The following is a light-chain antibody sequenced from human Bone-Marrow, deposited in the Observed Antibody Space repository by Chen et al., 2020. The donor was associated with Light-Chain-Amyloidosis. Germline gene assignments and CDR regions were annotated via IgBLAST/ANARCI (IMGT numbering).Light chain of an antibody. V-gene: IGLV2-8*01. CDR3: SSYAGSNNPVV. CDR1: SSDVGGYNY. J-gene: IGLJ2*01. CDR2: EVS. Sequence: QSALTQPPSASGSPGQSVTISCTGTSSDVGGYNYVSWYQQHPGKAPKLMIYEVSTRPSGVPGRFSGSKAGNTAALTVSGLQAEDEADYYCSSYAGSNNPVVFGGGTKLTVL.